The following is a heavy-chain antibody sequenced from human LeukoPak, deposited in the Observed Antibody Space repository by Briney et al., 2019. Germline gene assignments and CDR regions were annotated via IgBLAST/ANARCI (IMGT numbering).Heavy chain of an antibody. CDR1: GFTFSSYS. V-gene: IGHV3-21*01. CDR2: ISSSSSYI. J-gene: IGHJ4*02. D-gene: IGHD1-26*01. CDR3: ARVDSGSYRGRGDY. Sequence: PGGSLRLSCAASGFTFSSYSMNWVRQAPGKGLEWVSSISSSSSYIYYADSVKGRFTISRDNAKNSLYLQMNSLRAEDTAVYYCARVDSGSYRGRGDYWGQGTLVTVSS.